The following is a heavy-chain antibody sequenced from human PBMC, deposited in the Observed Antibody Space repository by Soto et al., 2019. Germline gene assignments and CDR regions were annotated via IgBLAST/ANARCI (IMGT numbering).Heavy chain of an antibody. CDR2: INPNRGGT. V-gene: IGHV1-2*02. CDR1: GYTFTGYY. CDR3: ARQNTAMVTSLDY. Sequence: QVQLVQSGAEVKKPGASVKVSCKASGYTFTGYYMHWVRQAPGQGLEWMGWINPNRGGTNYAQKFQGRVTMTRDTSISTAYMELSRLRSDDTAVYYCARQNTAMVTSLDYWGQGTLVTVSS. J-gene: IGHJ4*02. D-gene: IGHD5-18*01.